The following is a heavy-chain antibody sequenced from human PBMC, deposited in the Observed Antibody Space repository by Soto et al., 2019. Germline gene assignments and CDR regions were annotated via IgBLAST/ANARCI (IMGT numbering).Heavy chain of an antibody. CDR3: AKGSSPYYYYYGMDV. V-gene: IGHV3-30*18. CDR2: ISYDGDNK. CDR1: GFTFSFYG. Sequence: PGGSQLSCAASGFTFSFYGMHWVRQAPGKGLEWVAVISYDGDNKYYADSVKGRFTISRDTSKNTLYLQMNSLRVEDTAVYHCAKGSSPYYYYYGMDVCGQGTTVTVSS. J-gene: IGHJ6*02. D-gene: IGHD3-16*01.